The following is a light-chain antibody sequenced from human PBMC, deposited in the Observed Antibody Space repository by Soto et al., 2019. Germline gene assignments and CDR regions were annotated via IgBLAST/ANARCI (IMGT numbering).Light chain of an antibody. Sequence: QSSLTQPPSVSGAPGQRVTISCNGSSSNIGAGYDVHLYQQLPGTAPKLLIFGTINRPSGVPDRFSGSKSGNTAYLTISGLQAEDEADYYCWSYAVGRTYVFGTGTKVTVL. V-gene: IGLV1-40*01. CDR3: WSYAVGRTYV. CDR1: SSNIGAGYD. J-gene: IGLJ1*01. CDR2: GTI.